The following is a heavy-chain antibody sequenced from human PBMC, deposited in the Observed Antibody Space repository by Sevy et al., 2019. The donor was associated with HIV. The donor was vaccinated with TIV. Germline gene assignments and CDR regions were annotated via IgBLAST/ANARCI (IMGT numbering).Heavy chain of an antibody. V-gene: IGHV3-15*07. CDR3: TTDPYYYHSTGFQLYFDY. D-gene: IGHD3-22*01. Sequence: GGSLRLSCAASGFTFSNAWMNWVRQAPGKGLEWVGRIKSKTDGGTTDYAAPVKGRFTISRDDSKNTLYLQMNSLKTEDTAVYYCTTDPYYYHSTGFQLYFDYWGQGTLVTVSS. J-gene: IGHJ4*02. CDR2: IKSKTDGGTT. CDR1: GFTFSNAW.